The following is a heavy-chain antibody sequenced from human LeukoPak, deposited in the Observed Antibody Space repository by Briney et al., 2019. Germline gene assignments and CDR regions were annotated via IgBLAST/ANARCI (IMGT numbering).Heavy chain of an antibody. Sequence: SETLSLTCTVSGGSICSYYWSWIRRPPGKGLEWIGYIYYSGSTNYNPSLKSRISISVDTSKNQFSLKLSSVTAADTAVYYCARTTEGGYTYNYFYYYYMDVWGKGTTVTISS. CDR2: IYYSGST. J-gene: IGHJ6*03. D-gene: IGHD5-18*01. V-gene: IGHV4-59*01. CDR1: GGSICSYY. CDR3: ARTTEGGYTYNYFYYYYMDV.